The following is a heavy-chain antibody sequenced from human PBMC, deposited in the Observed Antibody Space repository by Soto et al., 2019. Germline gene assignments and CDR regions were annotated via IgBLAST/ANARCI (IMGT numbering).Heavy chain of an antibody. CDR3: AREVSGTGAFDY. CDR2: IFDSGTT. D-gene: IGHD2-8*02. CDR1: GGCITSTNHY. Sequence: QVQLEQSGPGLVKPSQTLSLTCNISGGCITSTNHYWSWIRQSPREGLEWIGYIFDSGTTHYNPSFKGRVPILGDTSQSQFSLTMHSVTVADSAVYYCAREVSGTGAFDYWGRGTLVTVSS. V-gene: IGHV4-31*02. J-gene: IGHJ4*02.